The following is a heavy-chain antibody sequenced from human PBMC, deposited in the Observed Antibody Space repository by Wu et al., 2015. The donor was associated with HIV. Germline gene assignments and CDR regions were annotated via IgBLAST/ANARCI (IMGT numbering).Heavy chain of an antibody. CDR2: IIPLFRTT. CDR3: ARGPYSYGSGSYYLDY. D-gene: IGHD3-10*01. V-gene: IGHV1-69*13. CDR1: EGTFSSFA. J-gene: IGHJ4*02. Sequence: QVQLVQSGAEVKKPGSSVKVSCTASEGTFSSFAISWVRQAPGQGLEWMGRIIPLFRTTNYAQEFQGRVTITADESTSTAFMELSSLRSEDTAVYYCARGPYSYGSGSYYLDYWGQGTLVTVSS.